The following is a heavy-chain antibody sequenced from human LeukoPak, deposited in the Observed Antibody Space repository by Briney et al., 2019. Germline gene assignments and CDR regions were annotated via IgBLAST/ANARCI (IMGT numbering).Heavy chain of an antibody. CDR2: IYYSGST. CDR3: TRWPQSDFDY. Sequence: PSETLSLTCTVSGGSISSSSYYWGWIRQPPGKGLEWIGSIYYSGSTYYNPSLKSRVTISVDTSKNQFSLKLSSVTAADTAVYYCTRWPQSDFDYWGQGTLVTGSS. V-gene: IGHV4-39*01. CDR1: GGSISSSSYY. D-gene: IGHD3-3*01. J-gene: IGHJ4*02.